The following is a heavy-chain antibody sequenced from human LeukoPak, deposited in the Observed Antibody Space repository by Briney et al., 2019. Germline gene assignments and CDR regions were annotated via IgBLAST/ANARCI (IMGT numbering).Heavy chain of an antibody. D-gene: IGHD6-19*01. CDR2: IYYSGST. CDR3: ARGTIAVAGPRYNWFDP. V-gene: IGHV4-59*01. CDR1: GGSISSYY. Sequence: SETLSLTCTVSGGSISSYYWSWIRQPPGKGLEGIGDIYYSGSTNYNPSLKSRVTKSVDTSKNQFSLTLSSVTAADTAVYYCARGTIAVAGPRYNWFDPWGQGTLVTVSS. J-gene: IGHJ5*02.